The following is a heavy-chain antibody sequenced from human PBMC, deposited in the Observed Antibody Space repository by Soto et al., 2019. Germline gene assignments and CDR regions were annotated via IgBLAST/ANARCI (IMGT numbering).Heavy chain of an antibody. Sequence: PGGSLRLSCAASGFTFGDYYMIWVRHAPGKGLEWVSYISSSSSYTNYADSVKGRFTISRDNAKNSLYLQMNSLRAEDTAVYYCARDRGNYYDSSGYVDYWGQGTLVTVSS. D-gene: IGHD3-22*01. CDR3: ARDRGNYYDSSGYVDY. J-gene: IGHJ4*02. CDR1: GFTFGDYY. V-gene: IGHV3-11*06. CDR2: ISSSSSYT.